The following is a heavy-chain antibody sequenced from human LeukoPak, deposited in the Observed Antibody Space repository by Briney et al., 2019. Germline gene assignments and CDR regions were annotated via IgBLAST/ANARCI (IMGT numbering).Heavy chain of an antibody. CDR1: GFSFSLYG. D-gene: IGHD6-19*01. V-gene: IGHV3-30*02. CDR2: IWAAGNDD. CDR3: ARPLIAVAGTLTYGMDV. Sequence: GGSLRLSCGASGFSFSLYGMHWVRQAPGKGLEWVAFIWAAGNDDFYADSVKGRFTISRDNSKNTLYLQMNSLRAEDTAVYYCARPLIAVAGTLTYGMDVRGQGTTVTVSS. J-gene: IGHJ6*02.